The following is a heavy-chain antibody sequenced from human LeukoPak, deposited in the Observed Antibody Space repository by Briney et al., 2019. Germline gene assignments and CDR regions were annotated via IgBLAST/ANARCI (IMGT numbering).Heavy chain of an antibody. CDR3: ARPRPITRRITMISPPDAFDI. V-gene: IGHV5-51*01. Sequence: GESLKISCKGSGYSFTSYWIGWVRQMPGKGLEWMGIIYPGDSDTRYSPSFQGQVTISADKSISTAYLQWSSLKASDTAMYYCARPRPITRRITMISPPDAFDIWGQGTMVTVSS. D-gene: IGHD3-22*01. CDR2: IYPGDSDT. J-gene: IGHJ3*02. CDR1: GYSFTSYW.